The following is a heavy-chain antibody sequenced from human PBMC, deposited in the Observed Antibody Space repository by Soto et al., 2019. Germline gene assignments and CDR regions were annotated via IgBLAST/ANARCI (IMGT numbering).Heavy chain of an antibody. CDR2: INHSGST. J-gene: IGHJ6*02. D-gene: IGHD3-10*01. CDR3: ARVRGVVRGVHYYYYYGMDV. V-gene: IGHV4-34*01. CDR1: GGSFSGYY. Sequence: SETLSLTCAVYGGSFSGYYWSWIRQPPGKGLEWIGEINHSGSTNYNPSLKSRVTISVDTSKNQFSLKLSSVTAADTAVYYCARVRGVVRGVHYYYYYGMDVWGQGTTVT.